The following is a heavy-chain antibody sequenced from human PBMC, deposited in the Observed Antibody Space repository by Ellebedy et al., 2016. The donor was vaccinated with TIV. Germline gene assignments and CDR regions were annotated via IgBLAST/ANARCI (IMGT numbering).Heavy chain of an antibody. CDR3: ARVDTSMITDY. V-gene: IGHV1-46*01. CDR2: INPSGART. CDR1: GYPFTNYY. D-gene: IGHD5-18*01. J-gene: IGHJ4*02. Sequence: AASVKVSCKASGYPFTNYYIHWVRQAPGQRLEWMGVINPSGARTTYAQQFQGRVTLTRDTSTSTVAMELSSLRLDDTAVYYSARVDTSMITDYWGQGTLVTVSS.